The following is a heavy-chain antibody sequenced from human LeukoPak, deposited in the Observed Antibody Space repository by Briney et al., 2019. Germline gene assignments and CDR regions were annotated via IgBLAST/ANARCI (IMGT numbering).Heavy chain of an antibody. J-gene: IGHJ4*02. CDR2: IYTSGST. CDR1: GGSISSYY. V-gene: IGHV4-4*07. D-gene: IGHD3-9*01. CDR3: ARDKRYFDWLSNYFDY. Sequence: SETLSLTCTVSGGSISSYYWSWIRQPAGKGLEWIGRIYTSGSTNYNPSLKSRVTMSVDTSKNQFSLKLSSVTAADTAVYYCARDKRYFDWLSNYFDYWGQGTLVTVSS.